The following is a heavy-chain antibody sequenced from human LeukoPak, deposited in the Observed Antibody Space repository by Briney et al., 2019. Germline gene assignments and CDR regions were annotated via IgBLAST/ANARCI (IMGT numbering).Heavy chain of an antibody. CDR2: IASDGSST. CDR1: GFTFSSYW. V-gene: IGHV3-74*01. D-gene: IGHD4-23*01. Sequence: GGSLRLSCAASGFTFSSYWMNWVRQAPGKGQVWVSRIASDGSSTTYADSVKGRFSISRDNAKNTLYLQMNSLRVEDTAVYYCARGRPHGNDYWGQGTLVTVSS. CDR3: ARGRPHGNDY. J-gene: IGHJ4*02.